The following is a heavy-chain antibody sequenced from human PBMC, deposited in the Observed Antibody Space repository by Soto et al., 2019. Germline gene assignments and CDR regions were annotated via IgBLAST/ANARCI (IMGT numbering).Heavy chain of an antibody. Sequence: QVQLVQSGAEVREPGASVKVSCKASGYSFTNNDVSWVRQATGQGLEWMGWMNPGSGDTGYAQKFQGRVTMTRDISKATAYMELSSQRTDDTAIYYCARMATFGSLNWFDPWGQGTLVTVSS. D-gene: IGHD3-16*01. CDR3: ARMATFGSLNWFDP. CDR2: MNPGSGDT. J-gene: IGHJ5*02. CDR1: GYSFTNND. V-gene: IGHV1-8*01.